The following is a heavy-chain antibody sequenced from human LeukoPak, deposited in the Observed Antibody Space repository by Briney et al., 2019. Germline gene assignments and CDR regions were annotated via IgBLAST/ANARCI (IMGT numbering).Heavy chain of an antibody. J-gene: IGHJ5*02. V-gene: IGHV3-48*03. CDR3: ATAYYYDSSGYSNWFDP. CDR2: ISSSGSTI. D-gene: IGHD3-22*01. CDR1: GFTFSSYE. Sequence: GGSLRLSCAASGFTFSSYEMNWVRQAPGKGLEWVSYISSSGSTIYYADSVKGRFTISRDNAKNSLYLQMNSLRAEDTAVYYCATAYYYDSSGYSNWFDPCGQGTLVTVSS.